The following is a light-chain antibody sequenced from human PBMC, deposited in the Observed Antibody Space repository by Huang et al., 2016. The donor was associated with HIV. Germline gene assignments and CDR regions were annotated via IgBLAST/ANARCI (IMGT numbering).Light chain of an antibody. J-gene: IGKJ1*01. CDR2: DSS. V-gene: IGKV3-11*01. Sequence: EIVLTQSPATLSLSPGERATLSCRASQSVSSYLAWYQQKPGQAPRLLIYDSSNRATGSPARFSGSESETDFALTISSLEPEDFAVYYCQQRSNWPWTFGQGTKVEIK. CDR3: QQRSNWPWT. CDR1: QSVSSY.